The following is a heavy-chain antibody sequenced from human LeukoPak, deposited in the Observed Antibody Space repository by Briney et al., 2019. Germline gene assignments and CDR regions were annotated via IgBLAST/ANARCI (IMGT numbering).Heavy chain of an antibody. CDR1: GGSFSGYY. Sequence: SETLSLTCAVYGGSFSGYYWSWIRQPPGKGLEWIGEINHSGSTNYNPSLKSRVTISVDTSKNQFSLKLSSVTAADTAVYYCARLWDTGDNADGYWGQGTLVTVSS. CDR2: INHSGST. V-gene: IGHV4-34*01. J-gene: IGHJ4*02. D-gene: IGHD7-27*01. CDR3: ARLWDTGDNADGY.